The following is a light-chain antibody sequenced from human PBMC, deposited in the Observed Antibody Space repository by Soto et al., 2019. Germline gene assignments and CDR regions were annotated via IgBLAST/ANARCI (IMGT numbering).Light chain of an antibody. J-gene: IGKJ4*01. CDR3: QQYNSYWLT. Sequence: DIQMTQSPSTLSASVGDRVTITCRASQSIGSWLAWYQQKPGKAPKLLIYKASSLESGVPSRFSGSGSGTEFTLTINSLQPDDFATYYCQQYNSYWLTFGGGTKVEIK. CDR1: QSIGSW. V-gene: IGKV1-5*03. CDR2: KAS.